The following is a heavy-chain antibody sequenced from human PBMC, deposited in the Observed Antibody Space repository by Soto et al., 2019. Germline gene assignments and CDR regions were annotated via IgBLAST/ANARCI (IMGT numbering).Heavy chain of an antibody. CDR3: ARIFRYEDPEY. D-gene: IGHD1-20*01. Sequence: EVQLLESGGGLVQPGGSLRLSCAASGFTFSSYAMSWVRQAPGKRLEWVSGISVSGDSTYYAGSVKGRFTISRDNCKSTLYLQMNSLIPEDTALCYCARIFRYEDPEYWGQGALVTVSS. CDR1: GFTFSSYA. V-gene: IGHV3-23*01. CDR2: ISVSGDST. J-gene: IGHJ4*02.